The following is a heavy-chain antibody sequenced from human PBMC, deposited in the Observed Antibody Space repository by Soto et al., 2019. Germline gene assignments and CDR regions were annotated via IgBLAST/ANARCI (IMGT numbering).Heavy chain of an antibody. CDR2: IIPIFGTA. D-gene: IGHD2-2*02. Sequence: KVSCKSCGGSFKSYAISWVRQENGQGLEWMGGIIPIFGTANYAQKFQGRVTITADESTSTAYMELSSLRSEDTAVYYCARVALNCSSTSCYKGPAHWGLSSPYYYYYYGMDVWGQGTTVTVSS. CDR1: GGSFKSYA. V-gene: IGHV1-69*01. CDR3: ARVALNCSSTSCYKGPAHWGLSSPYYYYYYGMDV. J-gene: IGHJ6*02.